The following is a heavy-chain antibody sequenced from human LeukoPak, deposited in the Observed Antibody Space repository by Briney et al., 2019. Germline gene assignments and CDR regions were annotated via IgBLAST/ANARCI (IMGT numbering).Heavy chain of an antibody. D-gene: IGHD6-13*01. V-gene: IGHV5-51*01. J-gene: IGHJ4*02. Sequence: GESLKISFKGSGYRFSSYWISWVRPMPGKGLEWMGIIYPGDSDTRYSPSFQGQVTISADKSISTAYLQWSSLKASDTAMYYCVRLSGIHYFDYWGQGTLVTVSS. CDR1: GYRFSSYW. CDR2: IYPGDSDT. CDR3: VRLSGIHYFDY.